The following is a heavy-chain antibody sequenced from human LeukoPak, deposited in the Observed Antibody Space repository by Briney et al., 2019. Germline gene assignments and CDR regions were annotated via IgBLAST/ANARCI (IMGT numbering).Heavy chain of an antibody. D-gene: IGHD2-21*02. Sequence: SETLSLTCTVSGGSISSSSYYWGWIRQPPGKGLEWIGSIYYSGSTYYNPSLKSRLTMSIDTSRNQFSLKLSSVTAADTAIYYCAREHPTAIATDYWGQGTLVTVSS. CDR1: GGSISSSSYY. J-gene: IGHJ4*02. CDR2: IYYSGST. CDR3: AREHPTAIATDY. V-gene: IGHV4-39*07.